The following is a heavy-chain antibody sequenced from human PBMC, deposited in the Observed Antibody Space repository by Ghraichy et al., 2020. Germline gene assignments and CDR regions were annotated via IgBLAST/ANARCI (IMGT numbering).Heavy chain of an antibody. V-gene: IGHV1-18*01. Sequence: ASVKVSCKASGYKFSNTDINWVRQAPGQGLEWMGWISGYSGNTNYAQKFDGRVTLTTDRFTDTAYMELQSLRSDDTAVYYCARSSAPRRVAYWGQGTLVAVTS. D-gene: IGHD6-6*01. CDR3: ARSSAPRRVAY. CDR2: ISGYSGNT. J-gene: IGHJ4*02. CDR1: GYKFSNTD.